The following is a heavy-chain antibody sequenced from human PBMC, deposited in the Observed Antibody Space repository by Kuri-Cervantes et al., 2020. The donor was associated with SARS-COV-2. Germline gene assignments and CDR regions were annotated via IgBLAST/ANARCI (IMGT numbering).Heavy chain of an antibody. V-gene: IGHV4-4*07. CDR2: IYTSGST. J-gene: IGHJ6*03. D-gene: IGHD6-13*01. CDR3: ARCLAAAGSPHPAYYYYMDV. Sequence: GSLRLSCTVSGGSISSYYWSWIRQPAGKGLEWIGRIYTSGSTNYNPSLKSRVTMSVDTSKNQFSLKLSSVTAADTAVYYCARCLAAAGSPHPAYYYYMDVWGKGTTVTVSS. CDR1: GGSISSYY.